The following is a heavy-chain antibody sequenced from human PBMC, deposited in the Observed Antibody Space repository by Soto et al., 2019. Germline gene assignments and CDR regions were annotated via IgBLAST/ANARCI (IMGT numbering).Heavy chain of an antibody. CDR2: TYYKSKWNN. CDR1: GDSVSSNSAG. D-gene: IGHD3-10*01. J-gene: IGHJ6*02. CDR3: KRITWFRGMDV. Sequence: PAHTLSLTCVISGDSVSSNSAGWNWIRQSPSRGLEWLGRTYYKSKWNNDYALSVKSRITINPDTSKNQFSLHLYSVTPEDTAVYYCKRITWFRGMDVWGQGTPVTVS. V-gene: IGHV6-1*01.